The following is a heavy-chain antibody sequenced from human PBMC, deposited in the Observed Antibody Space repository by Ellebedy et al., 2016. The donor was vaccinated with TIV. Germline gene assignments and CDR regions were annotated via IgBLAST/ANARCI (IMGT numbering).Heavy chain of an antibody. CDR3: ARSRHRSGYYFGY. CDR1: GGSISSSSYY. J-gene: IGHJ4*02. D-gene: IGHD3-22*01. CDR2: IYYSGST. V-gene: IGHV4-39*01. Sequence: SETLSLTYTVSGGSISSSSYYWGWIRQPPGKGLEWIGSIYYSGSTYYNPSLKSRVTISVDTSKNQFSLKLSSVTAADTAVYYCARSRHRSGYYFGYWGQGTLVTVSS.